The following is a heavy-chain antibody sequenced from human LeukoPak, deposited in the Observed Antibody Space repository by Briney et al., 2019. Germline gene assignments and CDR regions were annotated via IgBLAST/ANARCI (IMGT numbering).Heavy chain of an antibody. D-gene: IGHD3-22*01. CDR3: ARLKFYDSTGYSPGHYMDV. Sequence: SDPLSLTCTVSGGPIYSYYWSWIRQTAGKGLEWIGRLYPGVNTNYSPSLKSRVTMSVDTSKNQFALKLSAVTAADTAVYYCARLKFYDSTGYSPGHYMDVWGKGTTVTVSS. CDR1: GGPIYSYY. CDR2: LYPGVNT. J-gene: IGHJ6*03. V-gene: IGHV4-4*07.